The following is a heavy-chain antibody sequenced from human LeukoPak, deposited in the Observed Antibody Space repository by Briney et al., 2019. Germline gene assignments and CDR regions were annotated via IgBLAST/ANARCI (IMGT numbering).Heavy chain of an antibody. CDR1: GGSISSGSYY. J-gene: IGHJ4*02. Sequence: PSQTLSLTCTVSGGSISSGSYYWSWIRQPAGKGLEWIGRIYTSGSTNYNPSLKSRVTISVDTSKNQFSLKLSSVTAADTAVYCCVRSGGSSSHFDYWGQGTLVTVSS. V-gene: IGHV4-61*02. CDR3: VRSGGSSSHFDY. CDR2: IYTSGST. D-gene: IGHD6-13*01.